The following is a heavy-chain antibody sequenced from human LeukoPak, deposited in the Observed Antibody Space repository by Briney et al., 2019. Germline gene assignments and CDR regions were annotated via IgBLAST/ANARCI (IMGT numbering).Heavy chain of an antibody. CDR2: ISSNGGST. V-gene: IGHV3-64*01. D-gene: IGHD2-2*01. CDR1: GFTFSSYA. CDR3: ARGLEFCNSTSCLDRYYYMDV. J-gene: IGHJ6*03. Sequence: PGGSLRLSCAASGFTFSSYAMHWVRQAPGKGLEYVSAISSNGGSTYYANSVKGRFTISRDNSKNTLYLQMGSLRAEDMAVYYCARGLEFCNSTSCLDRYYYMDVWGKGTTVTVSS.